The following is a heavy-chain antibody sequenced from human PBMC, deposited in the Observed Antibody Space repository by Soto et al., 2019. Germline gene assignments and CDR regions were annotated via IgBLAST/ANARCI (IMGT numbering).Heavy chain of an antibody. Sequence: SETLSLTCTVSGGSISSSSYYWGWIRQPPGKGLEWIGSIYYSGSTYYNPSLKSRVTISVDTSKNQFSLKLSSVTAADTAVYYCARHDCSGGSCSNWFDPWGQGTLVTAPQ. J-gene: IGHJ5*02. CDR2: IYYSGST. D-gene: IGHD2-15*01. CDR1: GGSISSSSYY. CDR3: ARHDCSGGSCSNWFDP. V-gene: IGHV4-39*01.